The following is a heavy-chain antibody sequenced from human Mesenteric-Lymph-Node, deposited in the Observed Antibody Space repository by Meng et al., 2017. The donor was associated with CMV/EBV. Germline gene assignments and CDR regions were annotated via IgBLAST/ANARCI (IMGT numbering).Heavy chain of an antibody. D-gene: IGHD5-18*01. CDR1: GGTFSSYA. V-gene: IGHV1-69*10. CDR3: AREIGVDTAMVRFDY. J-gene: IGHJ4*02. Sequence: SVKVSCKASGGTFSSYAISWVRQAPGQGLEWMGGIIPILGIANYAQKFQGRVTITADKSTRTAYMELSSLRSEDTAVYYCAREIGVDTAMVRFDYWGQGTLVTVSS. CDR2: IIPILGIA.